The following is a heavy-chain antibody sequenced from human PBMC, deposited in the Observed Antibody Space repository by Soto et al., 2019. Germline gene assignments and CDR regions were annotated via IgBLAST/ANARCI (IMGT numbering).Heavy chain of an antibody. CDR1: GGSFSGYY. V-gene: IGHV4-34*01. CDR2: INHSGST. CDR3: ARLDTAKVGATRPFDY. D-gene: IGHD1-26*01. J-gene: IGHJ4*02. Sequence: SETLSLTCAVYGGSFSGYYWSWIRQPPGKGLEWIGEINHSGSTNYNPPLKSRVTISVDTSKNQFSLKQSSVTAADTAVYYCARLDTAKVGATRPFDYWGQGTLVTVSS.